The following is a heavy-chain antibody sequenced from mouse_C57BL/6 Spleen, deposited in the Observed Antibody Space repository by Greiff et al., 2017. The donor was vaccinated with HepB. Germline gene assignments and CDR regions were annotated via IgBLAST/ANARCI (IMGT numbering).Heavy chain of an antibody. CDR2: IRSKSNNYAT. V-gene: IGHV10-1*01. J-gene: IGHJ1*03. CDR1: GFSFNTYA. CDR3: VRHPDYYGSSWGYFDV. D-gene: IGHD1-1*01. Sequence: EVMLVESGGGLVQPKGSLKLSCAASGFSFNTYAMNWVRQAPGKGLEWVARIRSKSNNYATYYADSVKDRFTISRDDSESMLYLQMNNLKTEDTAMYYCVRHPDYYGSSWGYFDVWGTGTTVTVSS.